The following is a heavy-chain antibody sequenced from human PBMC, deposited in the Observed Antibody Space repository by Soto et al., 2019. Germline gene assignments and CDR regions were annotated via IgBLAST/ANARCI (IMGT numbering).Heavy chain of an antibody. Sequence: SVKVSCKASGGTFSSYAISWVRQAPGQGLEWMGGIIPIFGTANYAQKFQGRVTITADESTSTAYMELSSLRSEDTAVYYCASDRGHCSGGSPYSWGYYYYGLDVWGQGTTVTVSS. CDR1: GGTFSSYA. V-gene: IGHV1-69*13. CDR2: IIPIFGTA. D-gene: IGHD2-15*01. J-gene: IGHJ6*02. CDR3: ASDRGHCSGGSPYSWGYYYYGLDV.